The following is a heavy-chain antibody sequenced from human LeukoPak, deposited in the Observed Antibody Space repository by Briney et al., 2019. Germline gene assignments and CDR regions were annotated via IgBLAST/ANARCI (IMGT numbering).Heavy chain of an antibody. J-gene: IGHJ4*02. V-gene: IGHV1-69*13. Sequence: ASVKVSCKASGGTFSGYAISWVRQAPGQGLEWMGGIIPIFGTANYAQKFQGRVTITADESTSTAYMELSSLRSEDTAVYYCATVTYYYDSSGYLKGPFDYWGQGTLVTVSS. CDR2: IIPIFGTA. CDR1: GGTFSGYA. CDR3: ATVTYYYDSSGYLKGPFDY. D-gene: IGHD3-22*01.